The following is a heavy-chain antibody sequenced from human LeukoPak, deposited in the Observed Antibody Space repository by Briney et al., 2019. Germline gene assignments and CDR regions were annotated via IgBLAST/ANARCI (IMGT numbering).Heavy chain of an antibody. CDR2: VHYSGNA. CDR1: GDSISGSNYH. Sequence: SETLSFTCTVSGDSISGSNYHWGWIRQPPGKGLEWLGTVHYSGNAFYNPSLRGRTTVSVDTSKNQFSLKLTSVTAADTAVYFCAREPDAWGQGILVTVSS. V-gene: IGHV4-39*07. CDR3: AREPDA. J-gene: IGHJ5*02.